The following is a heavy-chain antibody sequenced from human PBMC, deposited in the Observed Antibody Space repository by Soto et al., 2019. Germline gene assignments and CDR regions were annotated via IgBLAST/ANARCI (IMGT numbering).Heavy chain of an antibody. V-gene: IGHV4-31*03. D-gene: IGHD6-19*01. CDR2: IYYSGHA. CDR3: ARLLLSGWPQYFFDY. CDR1: GGSISSGAYY. J-gene: IGHJ4*02. Sequence: KPSETLSLTCTVSGGSISSGAYYWSWIRQHPGKGLEWIGYIYYSGHAYYNPSLKSRVTISVDTSKNQFSLKLSSVTAADTAVYYCARLLLSGWPQYFFDYWGQGTLVTVSS.